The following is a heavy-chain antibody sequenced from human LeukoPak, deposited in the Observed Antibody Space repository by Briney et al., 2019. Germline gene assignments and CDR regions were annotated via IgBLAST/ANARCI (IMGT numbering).Heavy chain of an antibody. J-gene: IGHJ4*02. CDR1: GGSISSSSSY. D-gene: IGHD2-2*01. V-gene: IGHV4-39*01. CDR2: IYHSGST. CDR3: ARIVVVPAAIDY. Sequence: SETLSLTCTVSGGSISSSSSYWGWIRQPPGKGLEWIGSIYHSGSTYYNPSLKSRVTISVDTSKNQFSLKLSSVTAADTAVYYCARIVVVPAAIDYWGQGTLVTVSS.